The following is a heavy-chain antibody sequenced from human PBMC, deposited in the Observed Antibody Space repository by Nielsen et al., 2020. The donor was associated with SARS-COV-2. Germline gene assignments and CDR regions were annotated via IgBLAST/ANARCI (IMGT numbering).Heavy chain of an antibody. CDR3: ARAHDSSGYNFDY. Sequence: GESLKISCAASGFTSSSYAMHWVRQAPGKGLEWVAVISYDGSNKYYADSVKGRFTISRDNSKNTLYLQMNSLRAEDTAVYYCARAHDSSGYNFDYWGQGTLVTVSS. J-gene: IGHJ4*02. CDR2: ISYDGSNK. CDR1: GFTSSSYA. V-gene: IGHV3-30-3*01. D-gene: IGHD3-22*01.